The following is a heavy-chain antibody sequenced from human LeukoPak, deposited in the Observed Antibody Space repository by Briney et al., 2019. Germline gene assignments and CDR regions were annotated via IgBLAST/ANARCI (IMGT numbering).Heavy chain of an antibody. D-gene: IGHD5-18*01. CDR3: ARGQQLWYYFDY. J-gene: IGHJ4*02. V-gene: IGHV3-30*04. CDR1: GFTFSSYA. CDR2: ISYDGSNK. Sequence: PRGSLRLSCAASGFTFSSYAMHWVRQAPGKGLEWVAVISYDGSNKYYADSVKGRFTISRDNSKNTPYLQMNSLRAEDTAVYYCARGQQLWYYFDYWGQGTLVTVSS.